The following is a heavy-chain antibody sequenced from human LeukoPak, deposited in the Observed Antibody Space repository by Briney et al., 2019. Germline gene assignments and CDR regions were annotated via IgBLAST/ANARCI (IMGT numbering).Heavy chain of an antibody. Sequence: SETLSLTCTVSGGSISSYYWSWIRQPPGKGLEWIGYIYYSGSTNYNPSLKSRVTISVDTSKNQFSLKLSSVTAADTAVYYRARAHYYYYMDVWGKGTTVTISS. J-gene: IGHJ6*03. V-gene: IGHV4-59*01. CDR1: GGSISSYY. CDR2: IYYSGST. CDR3: ARAHYYYYMDV.